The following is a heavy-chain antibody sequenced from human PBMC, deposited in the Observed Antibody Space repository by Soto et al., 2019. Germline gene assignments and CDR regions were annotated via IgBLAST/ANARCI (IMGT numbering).Heavy chain of an antibody. CDR3: AREGSYGSGSYYSYYGMDV. CDR1: GYTFTSYD. V-gene: IGHV1-8*01. Sequence: GASVKVSCKASGYTFTSYDINWVRQATGQGLEWMGWMNPNSGNTGYAQKFQGRVTMTRNTSISTAYVELSSLRSEDTAVYYCAREGSYGSGSYYSYYGMDVWGQGTTVTVSS. D-gene: IGHD3-10*01. CDR2: MNPNSGNT. J-gene: IGHJ6*02.